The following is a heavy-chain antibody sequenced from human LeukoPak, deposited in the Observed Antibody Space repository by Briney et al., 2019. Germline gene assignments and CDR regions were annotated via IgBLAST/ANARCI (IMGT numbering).Heavy chain of an antibody. J-gene: IGHJ5*02. D-gene: IGHD1-26*01. CDR1: GYSISSGYY. V-gene: IGHV4-38-2*02. CDR2: FYHSGST. Sequence: SETLSLTCAVSGYSISSGYYWGWIRQPPGKGLEWIGSFYHSGSTYYNPSLKSRVTISVDTSKNQFSLKLSSVTAADTAVYYCARDRELWNWFDPWGQGTLVTVSS. CDR3: ARDRELWNWFDP.